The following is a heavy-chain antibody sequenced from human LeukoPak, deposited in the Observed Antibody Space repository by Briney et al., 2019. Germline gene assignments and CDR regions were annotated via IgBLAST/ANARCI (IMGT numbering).Heavy chain of an antibody. J-gene: IGHJ4*02. CDR1: GGSISSSSYY. V-gene: IGHV4-39*07. CDR3: ARKRRYYGSGIFDY. D-gene: IGHD3-10*01. Sequence: SETLSLTCTVSGGSISSSSYYWGWIRQPPGKGLEWIGEINHSGSTNYNPSLKSRVTISVDTSKNQFSLKLSSVTAADTAVYYCARKRRYYGSGIFDYWGQGTLVTVSS. CDR2: INHSGST.